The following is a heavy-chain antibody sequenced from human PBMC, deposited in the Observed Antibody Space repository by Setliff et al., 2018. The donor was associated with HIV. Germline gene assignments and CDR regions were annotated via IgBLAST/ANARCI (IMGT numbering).Heavy chain of an antibody. Sequence: GESLKISCKGSGYSFTSYWIGWVRQMPGKGLEWMGIIYPGDSDTRYSPSFQGQVTISADKSISTAYLQWSSLKASDTAIYFCARLPFGSSDAFDIWGQGTVVTVSS. CDR1: GYSFTSYW. D-gene: IGHD6-6*01. V-gene: IGHV5-51*01. CDR2: IYPGDSDT. J-gene: IGHJ3*02. CDR3: ARLPFGSSDAFDI.